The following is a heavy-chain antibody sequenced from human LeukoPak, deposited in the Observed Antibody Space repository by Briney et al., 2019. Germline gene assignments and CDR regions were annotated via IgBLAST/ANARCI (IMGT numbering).Heavy chain of an antibody. Sequence: KPSETLSLTCTVSGVSISSGNSYWGWIRLPPGKGLEWIGSIYYSGNTYYNASLKSQVSISIDTSKNQFSLRLTSVTAADTAVYYCARQTGSGLFILPGGQGTLVTVSS. V-gene: IGHV4-39*01. D-gene: IGHD3/OR15-3a*01. CDR3: ARQTGSGLFILP. CDR2: IYYSGNT. J-gene: IGHJ4*02. CDR1: GVSISSGNSY.